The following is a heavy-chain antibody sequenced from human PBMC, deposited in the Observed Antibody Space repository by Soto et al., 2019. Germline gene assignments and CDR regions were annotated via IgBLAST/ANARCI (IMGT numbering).Heavy chain of an antibody. V-gene: IGHV4-34*01. J-gene: IGHJ6*02. CDR2: INHSGST. CDR1: GGSFSGYY. Sequence: SETLSLTCAVYGGSFSGYYWSWIRQPPGKGLEWIGEINHSGSTNYNPSLKSRVTISVDTSKNQFSLKLSSVTAADTAVYYCARAGRFWSGYRKWGMDVWGQGTTVTVSS. D-gene: IGHD3-3*01. CDR3: ARAGRFWSGYRKWGMDV.